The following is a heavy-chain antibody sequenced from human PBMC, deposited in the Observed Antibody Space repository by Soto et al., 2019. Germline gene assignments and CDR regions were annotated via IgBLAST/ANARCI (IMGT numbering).Heavy chain of an antibody. D-gene: IGHD4-4*01. CDR1: GGSIKNSGYY. CDR3: GRDAVTKRDFYYYGMDV. Sequence: QVQLQESGPGLVKPSQTLSLTCTVSGGSIKNSGYYWSWIRQHPEKGLEWIGYISYSGSTDYAPSLKSRFTMSVDTSKNQFFLNLTSVTAADTAVYYCGRDAVTKRDFYYYGMDVWGRGTTVTVSS. J-gene: IGHJ6*02. CDR2: ISYSGST. V-gene: IGHV4-31*03.